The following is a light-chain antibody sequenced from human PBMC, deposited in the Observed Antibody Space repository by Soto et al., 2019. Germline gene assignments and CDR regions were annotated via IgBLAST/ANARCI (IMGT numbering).Light chain of an antibody. CDR1: SSDIGRYNF. V-gene: IGLV2-14*01. CDR2: DVS. J-gene: IGLJ1*01. CDR3: NSYTSTSPPYV. Sequence: QSVLTQPASLSGSAGQSISISCTGTSSDIGRYNFVSWYQQRPGQAPKLLIFDVSHRPSGISDRFSGSKSGYTASLTISGLQAEDEADYYCNSYTSTSPPYVFGTGTKVTVL.